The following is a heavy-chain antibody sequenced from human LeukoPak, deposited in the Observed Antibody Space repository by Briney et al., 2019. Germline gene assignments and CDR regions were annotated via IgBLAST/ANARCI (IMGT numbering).Heavy chain of an antibody. CDR1: GFTFSSYA. J-gene: IGHJ4*02. CDR3: AKIGGGATEYYFDY. V-gene: IGHV3-23*01. CDR2: ISGSGGST. Sequence: GGSLRLSCAASGFTFSSYAMSWVRQAPGKGLEWVSAISGSGGSTYHADSVKGRFTISRDNSKNTLYLQMNSLRAEDTAVYYCAKIGGGATEYYFDYWGQGTLVTVSS. D-gene: IGHD2-21*01.